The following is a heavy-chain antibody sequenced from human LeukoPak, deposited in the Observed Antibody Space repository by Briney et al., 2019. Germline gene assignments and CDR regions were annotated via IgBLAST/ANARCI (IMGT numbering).Heavy chain of an antibody. V-gene: IGHV1-46*01. CDR2: INPSGGSA. CDR1: GYTFTSYY. Sequence: ASVKVSCKASGYTFTSYYMHWVRQAPGQGLEWMGIINPSGGSASYAQKFQGRVTMTRDTSTSTVYMELSSLRSEDTAVYYCARSSCSGGSCYYLAWFDPWGQGTLVTVSS. J-gene: IGHJ5*02. D-gene: IGHD2-15*01. CDR3: ARSSCSGGSCYYLAWFDP.